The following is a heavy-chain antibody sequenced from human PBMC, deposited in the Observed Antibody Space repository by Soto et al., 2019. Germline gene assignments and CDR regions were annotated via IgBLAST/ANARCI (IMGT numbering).Heavy chain of an antibody. V-gene: IGHV3-74*01. CDR2: INSDGRSI. Sequence: PGGSLRLSCAASGFTSSNYWMYWVRQAPGNGLVWVSRINSDGRSISNADSVKGRFTISRDNAKNSLYLQMNSLRAEDTAVYYCARGPGDYYYYGMDVWGQGTTVTVSS. CDR1: GFTSSNYW. J-gene: IGHJ6*02. D-gene: IGHD3-10*01. CDR3: ARGPGDYYYYGMDV.